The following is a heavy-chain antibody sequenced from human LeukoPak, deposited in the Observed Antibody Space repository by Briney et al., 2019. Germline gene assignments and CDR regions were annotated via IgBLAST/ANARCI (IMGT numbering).Heavy chain of an antibody. Sequence: SETLSLTCAVSGGSISSGGYSWSWVRQPPGKGLEWIGYIYHSGSTYYNPSLKSRVTISVDRSKNQFSLKLSSVTAADTAVYYGARGDWDYYDSSGYLPPDYWGQGTLVTVSA. J-gene: IGHJ4*02. CDR2: IYHSGST. CDR3: ARGDWDYYDSSGYLPPDY. D-gene: IGHD3-22*01. CDR1: GGSISSGGYS. V-gene: IGHV4-30-2*01.